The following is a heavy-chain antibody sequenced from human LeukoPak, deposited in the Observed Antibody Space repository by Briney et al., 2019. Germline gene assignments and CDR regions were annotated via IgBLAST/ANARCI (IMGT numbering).Heavy chain of an antibody. V-gene: IGHV3-74*01. D-gene: IGHD3-3*01. CDR2: IDSDGNTI. J-gene: IGHJ4*02. CDR1: GFTFSNTW. Sequence: GGSLRLSCAGSGFTFSNTWMHWVRQAPGEGLVWVSRIDSDGNTINYADSVKGRFTISREIAKNSLYLQMNSLRAGDTAVYYCARGHNDFWSGPYFDYWGQGTLVTVSS. CDR3: ARGHNDFWSGPYFDY.